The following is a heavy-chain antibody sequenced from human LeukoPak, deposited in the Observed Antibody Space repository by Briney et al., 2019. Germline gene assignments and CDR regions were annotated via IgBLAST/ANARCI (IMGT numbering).Heavy chain of an antibody. CDR1: GFTFSNYD. D-gene: IGHD3-22*01. Sequence: GGSLRLSCAASGFTFSNYDMHWVRQATGKGLEWVSAIGTAGDTYYPGSVKGRFTVSRDNAKNTLYLQMNSLRAEDTAVYYCARDETYDYESNGYLDFWGQGTVVTVSS. J-gene: IGHJ4*02. V-gene: IGHV3-13*01. CDR2: IGTAGDT. CDR3: ARDETYDYESNGYLDF.